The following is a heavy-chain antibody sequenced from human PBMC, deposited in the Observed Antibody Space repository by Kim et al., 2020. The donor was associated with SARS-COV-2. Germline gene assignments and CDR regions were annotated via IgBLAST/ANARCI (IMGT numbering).Heavy chain of an antibody. V-gene: IGHV5-51*01. Sequence: GESLKISCKGSGYSFTNYWIGWVRQMPGKGLEWMVIIYPGDSDTRYNPSFQGQVTISADKSISTAYLQWSSLTASGTAMYYCARWLGDYFDYWGQGTLVTVSS. CDR3: ARWLGDYFDY. CDR2: IYPGDSDT. D-gene: IGHD3-22*01. CDR1: GYSFTNYW. J-gene: IGHJ4*02.